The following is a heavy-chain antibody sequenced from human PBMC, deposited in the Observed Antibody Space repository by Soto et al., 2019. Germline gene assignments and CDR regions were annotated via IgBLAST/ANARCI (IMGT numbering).Heavy chain of an antibody. CDR2: IYYSGST. D-gene: IGHD6-19*01. Sequence: SETLSLTCTVSGGSISSYYWSRIRQPPGKGLEWIGYIYYSGSTNYNPSLKSRVTISVDTSKNQFSLKLSSVTAADTAVYYCARAGSGWYTPNNWFDPWGQGTLVTVSS. CDR3: ARAGSGWYTPNNWFDP. V-gene: IGHV4-59*01. CDR1: GGSISSYY. J-gene: IGHJ5*02.